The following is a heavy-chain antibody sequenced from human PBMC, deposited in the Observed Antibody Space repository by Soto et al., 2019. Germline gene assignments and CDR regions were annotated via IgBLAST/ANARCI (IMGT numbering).Heavy chain of an antibody. CDR3: ARGPRYCSTTTCFAGVTWFDP. Sequence: ASVKVSCKASGYIFTSYGISWVRQAPGQGLEWMGWISGYNGNTNYAQKVQGRVTVTTDKSTNTAYMELRSLTSDDTAVYHCARGPRYCSTTTCFAGVTWFDPWGQGTPVTVSS. CDR2: ISGYNGNT. V-gene: IGHV1-18*04. D-gene: IGHD2-2*01. J-gene: IGHJ5*02. CDR1: GYIFTSYG.